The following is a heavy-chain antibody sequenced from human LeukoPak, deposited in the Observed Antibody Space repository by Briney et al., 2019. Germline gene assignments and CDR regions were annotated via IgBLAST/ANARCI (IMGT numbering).Heavy chain of an antibody. D-gene: IGHD1-1*01. CDR2: VNPSGGST. CDR3: ARDLRNYFLLIH. Sequence: GASVKVSCKASGYNFEDYYIHWVRQAPGQGLEWMGIVNPSGGSTSYAQKFQGRVTMTRDTSTSTVYMEPSSLRSEDTAVYYCARDLRNYFLLIHWGQGTLVTVSS. V-gene: IGHV1-46*02. CDR1: GYNFEDYY. J-gene: IGHJ4*02.